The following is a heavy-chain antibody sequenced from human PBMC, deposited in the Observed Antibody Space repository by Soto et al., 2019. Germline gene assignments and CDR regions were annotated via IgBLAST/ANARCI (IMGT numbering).Heavy chain of an antibody. V-gene: IGHV1-69*06. CDR1: GGTFSSYA. Sequence: ASVKVSCKASGGTFSSYAISWVRQAPGQGLEWMGGIIPIFGTANYAQKFQGRVTITADKSTSTAYMELSSLRSEDTAVYYCARDSGYGAGNSVNHYIDYWGHGTLVTVSS. J-gene: IGHJ4*01. CDR3: ARDSGYGAGNSVNHYIDY. CDR2: IIPIFGTA. D-gene: IGHD3-10*01.